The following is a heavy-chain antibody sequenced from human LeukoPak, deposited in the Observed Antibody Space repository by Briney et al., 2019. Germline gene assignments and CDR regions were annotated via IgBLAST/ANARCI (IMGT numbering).Heavy chain of an antibody. CDR3: ARVGSGTGLDY. CDR2: INPNSGGT. D-gene: IGHD1-1*01. CDR1: GYTFTGYY. V-gene: IGHV1-2*06. J-gene: IGHJ4*02. Sequence: ASVKVSCKASGYTFTGYYIHWVRQPPAQGLELMGLINPNSGGTNYAQKFQGRVTMTRDTSISTAYMELSRLRSDNTAVYYCARVGSGTGLDYWGQGTLVTVSS.